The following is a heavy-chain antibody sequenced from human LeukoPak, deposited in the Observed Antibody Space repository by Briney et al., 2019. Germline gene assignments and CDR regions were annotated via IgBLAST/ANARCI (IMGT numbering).Heavy chain of an antibody. J-gene: IGHJ3*01. D-gene: IGHD6-6*01. V-gene: IGHV3-30*17. CDR3: ARSQSTSSPAFDL. CDR1: GFTFTDYA. Sequence: GGSLRLSCAASGFTFTDYAIHWVRRAPGKGLAWMTIISYAGGTEYYADSVKGRFTFSRDNSKNTVYLQMNSLGAEDSAIYYCARSQSTSSPAFDLWGQGTMVIVSS. CDR2: ISYAGGTE.